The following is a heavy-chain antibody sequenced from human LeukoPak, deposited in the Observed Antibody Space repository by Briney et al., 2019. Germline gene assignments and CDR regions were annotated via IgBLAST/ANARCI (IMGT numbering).Heavy chain of an antibody. CDR3: ARVWIGEFYENWFDP. CDR1: GFTFSSYE. J-gene: IGHJ5*02. D-gene: IGHD3-10*01. CDR2: ISSSGSTI. Sequence: GGSLRLSCAASGFTFSSYEMNWVRQAPGKGLEWVSYISSSGSTIYYADSVKGRFTISRDNAKNSLYLQVNSLRAEDTAVYYCARVWIGEFYENWFDPWGQGTLVTVSS. V-gene: IGHV3-48*03.